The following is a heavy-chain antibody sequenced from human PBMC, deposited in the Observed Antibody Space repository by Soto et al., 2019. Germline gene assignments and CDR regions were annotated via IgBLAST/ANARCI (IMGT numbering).Heavy chain of an antibody. CDR2: ISAYNGNT. J-gene: IGHJ6*02. CDR1: GYTFTSYG. CDR3: ARELNFRDYDFWSGPIYYYDGMDV. Sequence: QVQLVQSGAEVKKPGASVKVSCKASGYTFTSYGISWVRQAPGQGLEWMGWISAYNGNTNYAQKLQGRVTMTTDTATSTAYMELRSLRSDDTSVYYGARELNFRDYDFWSGPIYYYDGMDVWGQGTTVTVSS. V-gene: IGHV1-18*04. D-gene: IGHD3-3*01.